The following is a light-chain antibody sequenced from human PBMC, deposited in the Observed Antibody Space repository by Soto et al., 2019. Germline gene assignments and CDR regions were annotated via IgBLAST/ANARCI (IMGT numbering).Light chain of an antibody. CDR3: QQYGSSPPYT. V-gene: IGKV3-20*01. CDR2: GAS. CDR1: QSVSSSY. Sequence: EIVLPQSPGTLSLSPGERATLSCRASQSVSSSYLAWYQQKPGQAPRLLIYGASSRATSIPDRFSGSGSGTDFTLTISRLEPEDCAVYYCQQYGSSPPYTFGQGTKLEIK. J-gene: IGKJ2*01.